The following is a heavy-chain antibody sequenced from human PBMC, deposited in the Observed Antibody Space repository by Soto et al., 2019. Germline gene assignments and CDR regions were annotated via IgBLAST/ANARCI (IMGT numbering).Heavy chain of an antibody. D-gene: IGHD2-2*02. Sequence: QVQLQESGPGLVKPSGTLSLTCAVSGGSISSSNWWSWVRQPPGKGLEWIGEIYHSGSTNYNPPLESQPTISVDKSKIQFSLKLISVTAAATAVYYCARGESYCISTSCYIWNTPRHYGMDVWCQGTTVTVSS. CDR1: GGSISSSNW. V-gene: IGHV4-4*02. CDR2: IYHSGST. CDR3: ARGESYCISTSCYIWNTPRHYGMDV. J-gene: IGHJ6*02.